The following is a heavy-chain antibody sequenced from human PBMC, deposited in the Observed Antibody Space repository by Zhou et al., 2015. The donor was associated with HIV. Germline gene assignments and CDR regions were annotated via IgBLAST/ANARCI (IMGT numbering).Heavy chain of an antibody. Sequence: QVQLVQSGAEVKKPGASVRVSCKTSGYSFSSYDINWVRQATGQGLEWMGWVNPDSGNTSLAQRFQGRLTLTRDTSMNTAFMELTSLRVEDTAVFYCARGGDYYGSGRRIRDLDYWGRGNPSVTVSS. J-gene: IGHJ4*02. CDR1: GYSFSSYD. CDR3: ARGGDYYGSGRRIRDLDY. CDR2: VNPDSGNT. D-gene: IGHD3-10*01. V-gene: IGHV1-8*02.